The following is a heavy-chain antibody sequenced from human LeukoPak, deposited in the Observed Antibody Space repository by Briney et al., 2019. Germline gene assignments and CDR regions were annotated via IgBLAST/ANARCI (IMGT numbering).Heavy chain of an antibody. V-gene: IGHV3-23*01. D-gene: IGHD1-26*01. CDR3: AKDRGF. CDR1: GFTVSSNY. CDR2: ISASGGST. J-gene: IGHJ4*02. Sequence: PGGSLRLSCAASGFTVSSNYMTWVRQAPGKGLEWVSAISASGGSTYYADSVKGRFTISRDNSNNTVYLQMNSLRAEDTAVYYCAKDRGFWGQGTLVTVSS.